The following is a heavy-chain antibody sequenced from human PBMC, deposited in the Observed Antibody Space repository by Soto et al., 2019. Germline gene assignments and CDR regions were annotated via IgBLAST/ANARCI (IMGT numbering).Heavy chain of an antibody. D-gene: IGHD6-19*01. CDR1: GGSITRGGYY. CDR2: IYYSGST. CDR3: ARRGWSDNWFEP. V-gene: IGHV4-31*03. J-gene: IGHJ5*02. Sequence: PSEPLSLTCTVSGGSITRGGYYWGWIRHHPGKGPEWIGHIYYSGSTSYNPSLKSRVSMSADTSKNQFSMKLSSVTAADTAGYYCARRGWSDNWFEPRRQGAQV.